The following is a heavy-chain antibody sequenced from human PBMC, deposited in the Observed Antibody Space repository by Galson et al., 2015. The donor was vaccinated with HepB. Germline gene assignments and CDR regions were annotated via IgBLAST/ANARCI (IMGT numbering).Heavy chain of an antibody. Sequence: SVKVSCKASGGTFSSYAISWVRQAPGQGLEWMGGIIPIFGTANYAQKFQGRVTITADESTSTAYMELSSLRSEGTAVYYCAIGYCSSTSCYVRPYYYYGMDVWGQGTTVTVSS. CDR1: GGTFSSYA. CDR2: IIPIFGTA. V-gene: IGHV1-69*13. CDR3: AIGYCSSTSCYVRPYYYYGMDV. J-gene: IGHJ6*02. D-gene: IGHD2-2*01.